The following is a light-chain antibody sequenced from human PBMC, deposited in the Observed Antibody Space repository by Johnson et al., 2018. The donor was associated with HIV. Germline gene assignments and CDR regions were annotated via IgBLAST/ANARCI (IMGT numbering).Light chain of an antibody. CDR2: ENN. V-gene: IGLV1-51*02. CDR3: QTWDKSLNVGHV. J-gene: IGLJ1*01. CDR1: SSNIGNNY. Sequence: QSVLTQPPSVSAAPGQKVTISCSGSSSNIGNNYVSWYQQLPGTAPKLLIYENNKRPSGIPDRFSGSKSGTSATLGITGLQTGDEADYYCQTWDKSLNVGHVFGTGTNVIVL.